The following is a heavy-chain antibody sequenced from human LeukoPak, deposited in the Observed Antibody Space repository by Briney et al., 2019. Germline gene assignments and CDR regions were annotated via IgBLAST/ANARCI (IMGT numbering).Heavy chain of an antibody. V-gene: IGHV3-23*01. CDR2: ISGSGGST. Sequence: PGGSLRLSCAASGFTFSSYAMSWVRQAPGKGLEWVSAISGSGGSTYYADSVKGRFTISRDDSKNTLLLQMDSLRAEDTAIYYCARDSAFSSYSYWGQGALVTVSS. CDR3: ARDSAFSSYSY. J-gene: IGHJ4*02. CDR1: GFTFSSYA. D-gene: IGHD2-15*01.